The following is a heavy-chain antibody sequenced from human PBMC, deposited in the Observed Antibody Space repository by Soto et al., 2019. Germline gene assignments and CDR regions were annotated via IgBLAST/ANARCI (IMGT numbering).Heavy chain of an antibody. J-gene: IGHJ3*02. D-gene: IGHD3-22*01. Sequence: QVQLVQSGAEVKKPGSSVKVSCKASGGTFSSYTISWVRQAPGQGLEWLGSIIPILGIANYAQKFQGRVTITADKSTSTAYMELSSLRSEDTAVYYCARDLSGLDSSPDAFDIWGQGTMVTVSS. CDR2: IIPILGIA. CDR1: GGTFSSYT. CDR3: ARDLSGLDSSPDAFDI. V-gene: IGHV1-69*08.